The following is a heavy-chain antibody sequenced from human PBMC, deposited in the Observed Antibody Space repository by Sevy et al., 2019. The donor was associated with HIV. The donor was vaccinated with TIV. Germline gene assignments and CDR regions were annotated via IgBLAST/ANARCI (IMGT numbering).Heavy chain of an antibody. CDR3: ARGTDCTNGVCYFLPYGMDV. J-gene: IGHJ6*02. Sequence: ASVKVSCKASGYTFTSYGISWVRQAPGQGLEWMGWISAYNGNTNYAQKLQGRVTMTTDTSTSTAYMVLRSLRSDDTAVYYCARGTDCTNGVCYFLPYGMDVWGQGTTVTVSS. V-gene: IGHV1-18*01. D-gene: IGHD2-8*01. CDR2: ISAYNGNT. CDR1: GYTFTSYG.